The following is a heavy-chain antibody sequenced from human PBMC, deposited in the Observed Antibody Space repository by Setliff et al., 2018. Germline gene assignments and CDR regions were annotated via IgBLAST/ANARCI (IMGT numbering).Heavy chain of an antibody. D-gene: IGHD3-10*01. J-gene: IGHJ6*03. Sequence: TSETLSLTCTVSGGSISSSSYQWGWVRQTPGKGLEWIGSIYYSGTAYYNPSLKSRVTISVDTSKNQFLLQVTSVTAADTAGYYCARNKVNGSGSYPSLYMDVWGKGIMVTVSS. V-gene: IGHV4-39*01. CDR3: ARNKVNGSGSYPSLYMDV. CDR1: GGSISSSSYQ. CDR2: IYYSGTA.